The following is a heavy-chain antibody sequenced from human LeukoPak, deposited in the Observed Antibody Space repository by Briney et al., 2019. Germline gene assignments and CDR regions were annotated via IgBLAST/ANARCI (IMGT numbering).Heavy chain of an antibody. D-gene: IGHD2-21*01. Sequence: GGSLRLSCAASGFTFSSYWMSWVRQAPGKGLEWVANIKQDGSEKYYVDSVKGRFTISRDNAKNSLYLQMNSLRAEDTAVYYCAKVANCGGDRYFDYWGQGTLVTVSS. V-gene: IGHV3-7*01. J-gene: IGHJ4*02. CDR3: AKVANCGGDRYFDY. CDR2: IKQDGSEK. CDR1: GFTFSSYW.